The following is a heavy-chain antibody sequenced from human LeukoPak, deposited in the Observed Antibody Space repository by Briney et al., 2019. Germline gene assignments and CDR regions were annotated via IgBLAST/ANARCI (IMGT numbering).Heavy chain of an antibody. J-gene: IGHJ6*02. D-gene: IGHD7-27*01. CDR3: ARVNWGSSPRAYYYYGMDV. CDR1: GYTFTSYG. Sequence: ASVKVSCKASGYTFTSYGISWVRQAPGQGLEWMGWISAYNGNTNYAQKLQGRVTMTTDTSTSTAYMELRSLRSDDTAVYYCARVNWGSSPRAYYYYGMDVWSQGTTVTVSS. V-gene: IGHV1-18*01. CDR2: ISAYNGNT.